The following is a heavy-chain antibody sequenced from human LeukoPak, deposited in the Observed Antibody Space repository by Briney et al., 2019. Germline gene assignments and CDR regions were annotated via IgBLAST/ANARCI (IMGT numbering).Heavy chain of an antibody. CDR1: GGTFSGYA. CDR2: IIPIFGTA. J-gene: IGHJ4*02. CDR3: ARDLRGSYLDY. V-gene: IGHV1-69*13. D-gene: IGHD1-26*01. Sequence: ASVKVSCKASGGTFSGYAISWVRQAPGQGLEWMGGIIPIFGTANYAQKFQGRVAITADESTSTAYMELSSLRSEDTAVYYCARDLRGSYLDYWGQGTLVTVSS.